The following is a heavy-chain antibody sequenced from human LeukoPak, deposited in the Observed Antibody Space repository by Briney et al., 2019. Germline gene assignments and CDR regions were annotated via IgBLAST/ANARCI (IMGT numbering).Heavy chain of an antibody. CDR1: GYSISSGYY. CDR2: IYHSGST. Sequence: SETLSLTCTVSGYSISSGYYWGWIRPPPGKGLEWIGSIYHSGSTYYNPSLKSRVTISVDTSKNQFSLRLSSVTAADTAVYYCARMDWFGESHVDYWGQGTLVTVSS. V-gene: IGHV4-38-2*02. CDR3: ARMDWFGESHVDY. J-gene: IGHJ4*02. D-gene: IGHD3-10*01.